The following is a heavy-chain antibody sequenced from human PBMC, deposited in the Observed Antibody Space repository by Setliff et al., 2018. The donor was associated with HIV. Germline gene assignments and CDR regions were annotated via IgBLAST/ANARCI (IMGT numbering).Heavy chain of an antibody. CDR2: IYYSGST. CDR3: ARPGYSIDLRRLDY. D-gene: IGHD6-13*01. V-gene: IGHV4-39*01. CDR1: GGSISNKTHY. Sequence: PSETLSLTCTVSGGSISNKTHYWGWIRQPPGRGLEWIGSIYYSGSTYYNPSLKSRLTISIDTSKNQFSLKLNSVTATDTALYYCARPGYSIDLRRLDYWGQGAQVTVSS. J-gene: IGHJ4*02.